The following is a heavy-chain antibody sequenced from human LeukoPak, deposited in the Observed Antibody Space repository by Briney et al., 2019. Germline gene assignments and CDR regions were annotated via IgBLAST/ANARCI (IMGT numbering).Heavy chain of an antibody. CDR2: IIPIFGTA. CDR3: ATGREGGIDY. Sequence: ASVKVSCKASGGTFSSYAISWVRQAPGQGLEWMGGIIPIFGTANYAQKFQGRVTMTEDTSTDTAYMELSSLRSEDTAVYYCATGREGGIDYWGQGALVTVSS. V-gene: IGHV1-69*06. CDR1: GGTFSSYA. J-gene: IGHJ4*02.